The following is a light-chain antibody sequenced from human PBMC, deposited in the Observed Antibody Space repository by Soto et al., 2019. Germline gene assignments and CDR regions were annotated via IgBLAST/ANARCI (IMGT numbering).Light chain of an antibody. CDR3: QQRNVWPPIT. CDR2: DST. Sequence: IVFTQSPPTLSLSPGERATLSCRASQSIHTSLAWYQQKPGQPPRLVVYDSTLRANGVPDRFGGSRSGTEFTLTINSLEPEDFAVYYCQQRNVWPPITFGQGTRLEIK. V-gene: IGKV3-11*01. J-gene: IGKJ5*01. CDR1: QSIHTS.